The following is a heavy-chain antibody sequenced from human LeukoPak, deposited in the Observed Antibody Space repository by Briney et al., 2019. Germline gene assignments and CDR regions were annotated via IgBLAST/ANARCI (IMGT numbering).Heavy chain of an antibody. Sequence: SETLSLTCAVYGGSFSGYYWSWIRQPPGKGLEWIGEINHSGSTNYNPTLKSRVTISVDTSKNQFSLKLSSVTAADTAVYYCASHAGRNSTEYFQHWGQGTLVTVSS. CDR2: INHSGST. D-gene: IGHD5-18*01. CDR1: GGSFSGYY. V-gene: IGHV4-34*01. J-gene: IGHJ1*01. CDR3: ASHAGRNSTEYFQH.